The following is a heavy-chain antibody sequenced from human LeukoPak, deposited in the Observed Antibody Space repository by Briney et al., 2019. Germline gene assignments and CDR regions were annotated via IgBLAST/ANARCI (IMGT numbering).Heavy chain of an antibody. Sequence: KTGGSLRLSCAASGFTFSDYYMSWIRQAPGKGLEWVSYISSSGSTIYYADSVKGRFTISRDNAKNSLYLQMNSLRAEDTAVYYCARSKADCSSTSCYTAFAFDIWGQGTMVTVSS. J-gene: IGHJ3*02. V-gene: IGHV3-11*04. D-gene: IGHD2-2*02. CDR3: ARSKADCSSTSCYTAFAFDI. CDR2: ISSSGSTI. CDR1: GFTFSDYY.